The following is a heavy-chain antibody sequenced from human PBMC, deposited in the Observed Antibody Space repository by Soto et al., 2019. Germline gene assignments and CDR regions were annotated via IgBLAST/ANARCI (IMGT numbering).Heavy chain of an antibody. J-gene: IGHJ4*02. Sequence: EVQLLESGGGLVQPGGSLRLSCAASGFTFSSYAMSWVRQAPGKGLEWVSAISGSGGSTYYADSVKGRFTISRDNSKNTLYLQMNSLRAENTAVYYCAKPGQRWLQPNARFDYWGQGTLVTVSS. D-gene: IGHD5-12*01. CDR1: GFTFSSYA. CDR2: ISGSGGST. CDR3: AKPGQRWLQPNARFDY. V-gene: IGHV3-23*01.